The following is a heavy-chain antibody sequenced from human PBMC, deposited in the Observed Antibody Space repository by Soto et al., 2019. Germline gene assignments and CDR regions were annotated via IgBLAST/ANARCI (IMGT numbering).Heavy chain of an antibody. D-gene: IGHD3-3*01. CDR1: GYTFTSYG. CDR2: ISAYNGNT. J-gene: IGHJ6*02. V-gene: IGHV1-18*01. CDR3: ARDRDYDFWSGYYMAYYGLYV. Sequence: QVQLVQSGAEVKKPGASVKVSCKASGYTFTSYGISWVRQAPGQGLEWMGWISAYNGNTNYAQKLQGRVTMTTDTSTSTAYMELRSLRSDDTAVYYCARDRDYDFWSGYYMAYYGLYVWGQGTTVTVSS.